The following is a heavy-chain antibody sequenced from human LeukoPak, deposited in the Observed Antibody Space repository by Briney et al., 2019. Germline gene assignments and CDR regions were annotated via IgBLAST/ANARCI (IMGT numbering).Heavy chain of an antibody. J-gene: IGHJ6*02. V-gene: IGHV1-69*04. CDR3: ARDPPHYYGMDV. CDR1: VRILRLYA. CDR2: IIPILGIA. Sequence: SVKVSCKFCVRILRLYAISGVRQARGRGLEWMGRIIPILGIANYAQKFQGRVTITADKSTSTAYMELSSLRSEDTAVYYCARDPPHYYGMDVWGQGTTVTVSS.